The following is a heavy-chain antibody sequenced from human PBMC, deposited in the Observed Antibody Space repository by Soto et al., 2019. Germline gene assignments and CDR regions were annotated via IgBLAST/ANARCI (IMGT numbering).Heavy chain of an antibody. D-gene: IGHD2-2*01. CDR2: TYYRSKWYN. Sequence: SQNLSLTCAISGDSVSSNSAAWNWIRQSPSRGLEWLGRTYYRSKWYNDYAVSVKSRITINPDTSKNQFSLQLNSVTPEDTAVYYCARDRAFGTAAMYYFDYWGQGTLVTVSS. J-gene: IGHJ4*02. CDR3: ARDRAFGTAAMYYFDY. CDR1: GDSVSSNSAA. V-gene: IGHV6-1*01.